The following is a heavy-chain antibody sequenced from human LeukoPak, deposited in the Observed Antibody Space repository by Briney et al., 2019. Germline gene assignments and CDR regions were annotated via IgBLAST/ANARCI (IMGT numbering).Heavy chain of an antibody. Sequence: ASVKVSCKASGYTFTGYYMHWVRQAPGQGLGWMGRINPNSGGTNYAQKFQGRVTMTRDTSISTAYMELSRLGSDDTAVYYCARGGYDFVYYYYGMDVWGQGTTVTVSS. J-gene: IGHJ6*02. CDR2: INPNSGGT. V-gene: IGHV1-2*06. CDR3: ARGGYDFVYYYYGMDV. D-gene: IGHD3-3*01. CDR1: GYTFTGYY.